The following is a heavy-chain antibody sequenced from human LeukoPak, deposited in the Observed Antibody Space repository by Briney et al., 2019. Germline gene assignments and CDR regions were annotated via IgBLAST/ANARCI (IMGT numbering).Heavy chain of an antibody. CDR3: ARDRSMSGWYIDL. Sequence: PGRSLRLYCAASGFTFSSYGMHWVRQAPGKGLEWVAVIWYDGSNKYYPDSVQGRFTISRDNSKNTLYLQVNSLRAEDTAVYYCARDRSMSGWYIDLWGRGTLVTVSS. CDR2: IWYDGSNK. CDR1: GFTFSSYG. J-gene: IGHJ2*01. V-gene: IGHV3-33*01. D-gene: IGHD2/OR15-2a*01.